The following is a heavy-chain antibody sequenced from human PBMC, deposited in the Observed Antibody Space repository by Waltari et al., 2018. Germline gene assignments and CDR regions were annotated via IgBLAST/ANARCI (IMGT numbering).Heavy chain of an antibody. J-gene: IGHJ3*02. V-gene: IGHV1-58*01. D-gene: IGHD3-3*01. Sequence: QMQLVQSGPEVKKPGTSVKVSCKASGFTFTSSAVQWVRQARGQRLGWIGWIVVGSGNTNYAQKFQERVTITRDMSTSTAYMELSSLRSEDTAVYYCAAAERGAGGWEWPHPGAFDIWGQGTMVTVSS. CDR3: AAAERGAGGWEWPHPGAFDI. CDR2: IVVGSGNT. CDR1: GFTFTSSA.